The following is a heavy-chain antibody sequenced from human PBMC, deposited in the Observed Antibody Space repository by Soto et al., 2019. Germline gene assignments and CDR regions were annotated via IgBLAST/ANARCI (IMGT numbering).Heavy chain of an antibody. Sequence: QVQLVESGGGVVQPGRSLRLSCAASGFTFSSYAMHWVRQAPGKGLEWVAVISYDGSNKYYADSVKGRFTISRDNSKNTRYLQMNSLRAEDTAVYYCARDLTGYSSSWYLWYFDYWGQGTLVTVSS. D-gene: IGHD6-13*01. V-gene: IGHV3-30-3*01. CDR2: ISYDGSNK. CDR3: ARDLTGYSSSWYLWYFDY. J-gene: IGHJ4*02. CDR1: GFTFSSYA.